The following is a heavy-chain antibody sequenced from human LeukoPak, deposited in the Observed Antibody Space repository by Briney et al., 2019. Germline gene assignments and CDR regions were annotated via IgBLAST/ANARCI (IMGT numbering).Heavy chain of an antibody. CDR3: AKVHRDYVDDY. CDR2: IWYDGSNK. Sequence: PGGSLRLSCAASGFTFSSYGMHWVRQAPGKGLEWVAFIWYDGSNKYYADSVKGRFTISRDNSKNTLYLQMNSLRAEDTAVYYCAKVHRDYVDDYWGQGTLVTVSS. V-gene: IGHV3-30*02. CDR1: GFTFSSYG. J-gene: IGHJ4*02. D-gene: IGHD4-17*01.